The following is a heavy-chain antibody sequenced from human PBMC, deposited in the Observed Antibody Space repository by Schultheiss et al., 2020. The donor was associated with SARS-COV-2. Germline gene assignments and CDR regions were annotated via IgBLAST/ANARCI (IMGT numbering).Heavy chain of an antibody. CDR2: IKSDGSST. V-gene: IGHV3-74*01. CDR1: GFTSSSYA. CDR3: VRDPQSYSRYYFDF. J-gene: IGHJ4*02. Sequence: GGSLRLSCAASGFTSSSYAMHWVRQAPGKGLVWVSRIKSDGSSTTYADPVKGRFTISRDNAMNSVFLQMNSLRVEDTAVYYCVRDPQSYSRYYFDFWGQGTPVTVSS. D-gene: IGHD2-15*01.